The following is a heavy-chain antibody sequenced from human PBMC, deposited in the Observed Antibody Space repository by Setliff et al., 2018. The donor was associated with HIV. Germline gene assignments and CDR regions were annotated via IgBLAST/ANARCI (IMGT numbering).Heavy chain of an antibody. Sequence: ASVKVSCKASGYTFTSYYMHWVRQAPGQGLEWMGTINPSGGSTSYAQKFQGRVTMTRETSTSTVYMELSSLRSEDTAVYYCARDCSSTSCPGSFNYYYYYYYMDVWGKGTTVTVSS. V-gene: IGHV1-46*03. D-gene: IGHD2-2*01. CDR1: GYTFTSYY. J-gene: IGHJ6*03. CDR3: ARDCSSTSCPGSFNYYYYYYYMDV. CDR2: INPSGGST.